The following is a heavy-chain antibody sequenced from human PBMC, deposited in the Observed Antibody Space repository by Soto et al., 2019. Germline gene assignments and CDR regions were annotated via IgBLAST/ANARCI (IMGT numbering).Heavy chain of an antibody. D-gene: IGHD4-4*01. CDR1: GYTFTSYY. CDR3: AISRTVTTRWFDP. J-gene: IGHJ5*02. V-gene: IGHV1-46*01. CDR2: INPSGGST. Sequence: ASVKVSCKASGYTFTSYYMHWVRQAPGQGLEWMGVINPSGGSTSYAQKFQGRVTMTRDTSTGTVYMELSSLRSEDTAVYYCAISRTVTTRWFDPWGQGTLVTVSS.